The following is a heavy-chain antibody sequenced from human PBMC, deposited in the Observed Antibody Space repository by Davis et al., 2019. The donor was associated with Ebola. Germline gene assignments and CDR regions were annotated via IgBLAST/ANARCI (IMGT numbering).Heavy chain of an antibody. CDR1: GFTFSSYS. J-gene: IGHJ4*02. Sequence: GGSLRLSCAASGFTFSSYSMNWVRQAPGKGLEWVSAISGSGGSTYYADSVKGRFTISRDNSKNTLYLQMNSLRAEDTAVYYCAKLKGYCSGGSCYWGQGTLVTVSS. V-gene: IGHV3-23*01. CDR2: ISGSGGST. CDR3: AKLKGYCSGGSCY. D-gene: IGHD2-15*01.